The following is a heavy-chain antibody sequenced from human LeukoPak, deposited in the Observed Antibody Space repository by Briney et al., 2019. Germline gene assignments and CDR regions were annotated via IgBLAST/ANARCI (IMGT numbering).Heavy chain of an antibody. CDR2: INHSGST. CDR1: GGSFSGYY. V-gene: IGHV4-34*01. J-gene: IGHJ3*02. CDR3: ARAHLLGIPDAFDI. Sequence: SSETLSLTCAVYGGSFSGYYWSWIRQPPGKGLEWIGEINHSGSTNYNPSLKSRVTISVDTSKNQFSLKLSSVTAADTAVYYCARAHLLGIPDAFDIWGQGTMVTVSS. D-gene: IGHD6-13*01.